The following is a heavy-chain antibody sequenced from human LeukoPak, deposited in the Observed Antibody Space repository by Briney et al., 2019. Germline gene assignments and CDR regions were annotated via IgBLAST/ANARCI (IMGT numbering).Heavy chain of an antibody. J-gene: IGHJ3*02. V-gene: IGHV4-59*01. CDR1: GDSINSYY. Sequence: SETLSLTCTVSGDSINSYYWSWIRQPPGKGLEWIGYIYYSGNTNYNPSLKSRVTISVDTSKNQFSLKLSSVTAADTAVYYCARVARYFDWSTNRGAFDIWGQGTMVTVSS. CDR3: ARVARYFDWSTNRGAFDI. D-gene: IGHD3-9*01. CDR2: IYYSGNT.